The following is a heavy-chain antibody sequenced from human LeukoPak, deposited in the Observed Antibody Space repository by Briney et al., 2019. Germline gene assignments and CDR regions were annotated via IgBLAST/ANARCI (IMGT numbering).Heavy chain of an antibody. V-gene: IGHV3-7*03. J-gene: IGHJ4*02. D-gene: IGHD6-13*01. Sequence: GGSLRLSCAASGFTLSGYWMSWVRQAPGKGLEWVANIKQDGSEKYYVDSVKGQFTISRDNAKNSLYLQMNSLRAEDTAVYYCARDSHASSWYQDFWGQGTLVTVSS. CDR2: IKQDGSEK. CDR3: ARDSHASSWYQDF. CDR1: GFTLSGYW.